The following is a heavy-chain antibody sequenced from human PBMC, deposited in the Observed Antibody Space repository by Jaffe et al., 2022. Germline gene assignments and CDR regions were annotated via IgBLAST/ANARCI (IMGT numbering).Heavy chain of an antibody. D-gene: IGHD6-6*01. Sequence: EVQLVQSGAEVKKPGESLKISCKGSGYSFTSYWIGWVRQMPGKGLEWMGIIYPGDSDTRYSPSFQGQVTISADKSISTAYLQWSSLKASDTAMYYCARHLYYSSSSGGGYYYYYMDVWGKGTTVTVSS. J-gene: IGHJ6*03. CDR1: GYSFTSYW. V-gene: IGHV5-51*01. CDR2: IYPGDSDT. CDR3: ARHLYYSSSSGGGYYYYYMDV.